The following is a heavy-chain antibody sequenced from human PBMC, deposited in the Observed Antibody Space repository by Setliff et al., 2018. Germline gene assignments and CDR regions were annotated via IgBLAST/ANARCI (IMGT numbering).Heavy chain of an antibody. D-gene: IGHD3-22*01. J-gene: IGHJ6*03. CDR3: VREGVDSRSSTDYRYYMDV. Sequence: GASVKVSCKASGGTFSSYGISWVRQAPGQGLEWMGGTIPMFGTTEYAQKFQGRVTIITDESTSTAFMQLSSLRSEDTAVYYCVREGVDSRSSTDYRYYMDVWGKGTTVTVSS. V-gene: IGHV1-69*05. CDR2: TIPMFGTT. CDR1: GGTFSSYG.